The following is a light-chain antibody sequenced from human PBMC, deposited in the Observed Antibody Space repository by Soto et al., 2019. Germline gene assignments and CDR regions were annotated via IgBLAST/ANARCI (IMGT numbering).Light chain of an antibody. CDR2: DVS. Sequence: QSVLTEPAFVSGSPGQSITISCTGPSSDVGGYNYVSWYRQHPGRAPKLMIYDVSNRPSGVSNRFSGSKSGNTASLTISGLQAEDEADYYCSSYTRSSTYVFGTGTKVTVL. CDR3: SSYTRSSTYV. CDR1: SSDVGGYNY. J-gene: IGLJ1*01. V-gene: IGLV2-14*01.